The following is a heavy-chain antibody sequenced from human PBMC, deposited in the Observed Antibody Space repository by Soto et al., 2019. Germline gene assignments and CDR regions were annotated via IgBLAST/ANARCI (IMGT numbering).Heavy chain of an antibody. CDR3: ARGVLFWSGYWLKSDPFDY. J-gene: IGHJ4*02. V-gene: IGHV3-11*01. Sequence: GGSLRLSCTASGFIFSNYYMSWIRQAPGKGLEWVLSISSRDLSIYYADSVKGRFTIFRDNAKNSLFLHMSNLRAADTAVYYCARGVLFWSGYWLKSDPFDYWGQGTLVTVSS. CDR2: ISSRDLSI. D-gene: IGHD3-3*01. CDR1: GFIFSNYY.